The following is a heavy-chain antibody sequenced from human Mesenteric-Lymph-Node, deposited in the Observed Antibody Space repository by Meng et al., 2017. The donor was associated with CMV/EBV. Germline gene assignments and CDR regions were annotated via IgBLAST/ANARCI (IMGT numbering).Heavy chain of an antibody. CDR2: INYSGST. V-gene: IGHV4-34*01. Sequence: SETLSLTCAVSGGPLRGYHWNWIRQPPGKGLEWVGEINYSGSTDYNPSLMGRVTISADTSKNHFSLRLTSVTAADTAVYYCATSKIETLLPIEGLFYYYGLDVWGQGTTVTVSS. D-gene: IGHD2-15*01. CDR1: GGPLRGYH. CDR3: ATSKIETLLPIEGLFYYYGLDV. J-gene: IGHJ6*02.